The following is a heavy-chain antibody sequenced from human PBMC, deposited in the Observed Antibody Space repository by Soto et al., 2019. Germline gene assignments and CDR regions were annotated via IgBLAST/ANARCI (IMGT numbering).Heavy chain of an antibody. D-gene: IGHD3-10*01. J-gene: IGHJ4*02. CDR3: ARGRASGSYYLLDS. CDR1: GDTFTTYY. Sequence: ASVKVSFKASGDTFTTYYINWVRQATGHGLEWMGWINPNSGNIGYAQRFQGRVTMTRDTAIRTAYMKVSSLRSDDTAVYYCARGRASGSYYLLDSWGQGTLVTVSS. V-gene: IGHV1-8*01. CDR2: INPNSGNI.